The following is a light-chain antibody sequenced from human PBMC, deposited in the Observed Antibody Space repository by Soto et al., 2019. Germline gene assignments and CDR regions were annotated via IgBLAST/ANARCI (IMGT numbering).Light chain of an antibody. CDR3: QQYHSAPNT. J-gene: IGKJ5*01. CDR1: QSVTSR. CDR2: DAS. Sequence: ESVLTQSPGTLSLSPGERATLYCRASQSVTSRLAWYQQKSGQSPRLVISDASSRATGIPDRFSGSGSETDFTLTIRRLEPEAFAVYFCQQYHSAPNTFGQGTRLQIK. V-gene: IGKV3-20*01.